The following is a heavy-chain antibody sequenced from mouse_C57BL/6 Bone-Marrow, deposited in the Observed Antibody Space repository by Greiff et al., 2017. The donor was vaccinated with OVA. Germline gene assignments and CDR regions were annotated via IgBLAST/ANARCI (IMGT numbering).Heavy chain of an antibody. V-gene: IGHV1-50*01. Sequence: VKLQQPGAELVKPGASVKLSCKASGYTFTSYWMQWVKQRPGQGLEWIGEIDPSDSYTNYNQKFKGKATLTVDTSSSTAYMQLSSLTSEDSAVYYCASYYDYDVTIGDYWGQGTSVTVSS. D-gene: IGHD2-4*01. CDR3: ASYYDYDVTIGDY. CDR2: IDPSDSYT. J-gene: IGHJ4*01. CDR1: GYTFTSYW.